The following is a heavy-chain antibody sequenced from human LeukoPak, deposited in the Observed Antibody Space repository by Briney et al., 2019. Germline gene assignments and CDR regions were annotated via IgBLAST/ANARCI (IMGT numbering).Heavy chain of an antibody. CDR2: VYHSGSS. CDR1: GYSISSYY. J-gene: IGHJ4*02. D-gene: IGHD2-2*01. Sequence: PSETLSLTCTVSGYSISSYYWGWIRQPPGKGLEWIGSVYHSGSSYYNPSLKSRVTISVDTSKNQFSLKLSPVTAADTAVYYCARGYCTSTSCYYYFDYWGQGALVTVSS. CDR3: ARGYCTSTSCYYYFDY. V-gene: IGHV4-38-2*02.